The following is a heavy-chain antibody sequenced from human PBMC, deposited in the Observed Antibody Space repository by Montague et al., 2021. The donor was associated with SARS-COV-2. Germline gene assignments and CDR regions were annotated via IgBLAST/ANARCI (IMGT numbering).Heavy chain of an antibody. CDR1: GDSISSYY. D-gene: IGHD3-10*01. J-gene: IGHJ6*02. V-gene: IGHV4-59*08. Sequence: SETLSLTCTVSGDSISSYYWNWIRQPPGKGLEWIGYIYNSGTTNYNPSAKSRVTISVDTSKNQFSLKLSSVTAADTAVYYCARGAVSPGIHGMDVWGQGTTVTVSS. CDR3: ARGAVSPGIHGMDV. CDR2: IYNSGTT.